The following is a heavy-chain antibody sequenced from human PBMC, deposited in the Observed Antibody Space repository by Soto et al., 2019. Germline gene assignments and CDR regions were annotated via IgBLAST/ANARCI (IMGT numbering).Heavy chain of an antibody. D-gene: IGHD5-18*01. CDR2: ISYDGSNK. Sequence: QVQLVESGGGVVQPGRSLRLSCAASGFTFSSYAMHWVRQAPGKGLEGVAVISYDGSNKYYADSVKGRFTISRDNSKNTQYLQMNSLRAEDTAVYYCARDQYSYGYIFDYWGQGTLVTVSS. V-gene: IGHV3-30-3*01. J-gene: IGHJ4*02. CDR1: GFTFSSYA. CDR3: ARDQYSYGYIFDY.